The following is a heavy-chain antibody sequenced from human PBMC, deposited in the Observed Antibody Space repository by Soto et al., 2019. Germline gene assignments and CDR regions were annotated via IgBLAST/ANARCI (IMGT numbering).Heavy chain of an antibody. V-gene: IGHV3-74*01. CDR1: GLPFMYW. CDR2: MNSDGSTI. Sequence: LRLSCAASGLPFMYWMQWFRQVPGKGLVWVSRMNSDGSTITHADSVKGRFTISRDNAKNTLYLQMNSLRAEDTAVYYCARENYFGLDLWGQGTTVTVSS. J-gene: IGHJ6*02. CDR3: ARENYFGLDL.